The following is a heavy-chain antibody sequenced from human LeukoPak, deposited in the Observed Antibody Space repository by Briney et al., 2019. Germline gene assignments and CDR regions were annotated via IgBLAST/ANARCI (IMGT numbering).Heavy chain of an antibody. D-gene: IGHD2-2*01. J-gene: IGHJ5*02. CDR1: GGTFSSYA. V-gene: IGHV1-69*04. Sequence: SVKVSCKASGGTFSSYAISWVRQAPGQGLEWMGRIIPILGIANYAQKFQGRVTITADKSTSTAYMELSSLRSEDTAVYYCARGGIVVVPAAKDNWFDPWGQGTLVTVSS. CDR2: IIPILGIA. CDR3: ARGGIVVVPAAKDNWFDP.